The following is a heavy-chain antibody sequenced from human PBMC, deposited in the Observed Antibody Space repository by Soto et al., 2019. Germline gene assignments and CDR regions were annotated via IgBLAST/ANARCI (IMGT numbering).Heavy chain of an antibody. CDR2: IIPIVETP. J-gene: IGHJ5*02. D-gene: IGHD3-22*01. V-gene: IGHV1-69*01. CDR3: PRLSRTNYYDTSGLFKDNWFAP. Sequence: QVQLVQSGAEVKKPGSSMKVSCKASGGTFNSYDINWVRQAPGQGLEWMGGIIPIVETPKYGQKFQGRVTITADESTNTVFMELSRLRSEDTAMYYFPRLSRTNYYDTSGLFKDNWFAPWGQGPVVTVPS. CDR1: GGTFNSYD.